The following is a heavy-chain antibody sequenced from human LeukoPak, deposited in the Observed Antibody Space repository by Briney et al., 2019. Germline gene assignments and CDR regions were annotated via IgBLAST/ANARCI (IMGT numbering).Heavy chain of an antibody. CDR2: IYYSGST. J-gene: IGHJ3*02. CDR1: GGSISSSSYY. CDR3: ARQRYYYDGVDI. V-gene: IGHV4-61*05. D-gene: IGHD3-22*01. Sequence: PSETLSLTCTVSGGSISSSSYYWGWIRQPPGKGLEWIGYIYYSGSTNYNPSLKSRVTISVDTSKNQFSLELSSVTAADTAVYYCARQRYYYDGVDIWGQGTMVTVSS.